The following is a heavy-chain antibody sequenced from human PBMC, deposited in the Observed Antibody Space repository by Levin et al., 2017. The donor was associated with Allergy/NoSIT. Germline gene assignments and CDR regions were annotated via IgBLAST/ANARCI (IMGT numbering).Heavy chain of an antibody. CDR1: GYTFTDYY. CDR3: ARVVSKHVQNCTRTSCYVFWFDP. V-gene: IGHV1-2*02. CDR2: ISPNSDDT. J-gene: IGHJ5*02. D-gene: IGHD2-2*01. Sequence: ASVKVSCKASGYTFTDYYIHWVRQAPGQGLEWLGWISPNSDDTNYAQKFQGRVTMTRDTSTRTAYMELTRLKSDDTAVYFCARVVSKHVQNCTRTSCYVFWFDPWGQGTLVTVSS.